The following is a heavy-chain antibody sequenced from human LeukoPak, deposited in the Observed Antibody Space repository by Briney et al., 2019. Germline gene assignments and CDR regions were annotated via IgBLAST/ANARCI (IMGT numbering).Heavy chain of an antibody. CDR3: ARDLAKRGDFIDY. CDR2: LNPSSGST. Sequence: ASVKVSCKASGYTFIDFYLHWVRQAPGQGLEWMGILNPSSGSTSYAQKFQGRVTMTRDMSTSTVYMELSSQRSEDTAVYYCARDLAKRGDFIDYWGQGTLVTVSS. CDR1: GYTFIDFY. V-gene: IGHV1-46*01. J-gene: IGHJ4*02. D-gene: IGHD2-21*02.